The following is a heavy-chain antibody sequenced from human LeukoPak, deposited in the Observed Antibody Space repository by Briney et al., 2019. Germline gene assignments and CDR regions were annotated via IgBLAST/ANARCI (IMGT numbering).Heavy chain of an antibody. CDR3: ARVDVGSSSWEALDY. D-gene: IGHD6-13*01. J-gene: IGHJ4*02. V-gene: IGHV4-34*01. CDR2: INHSGST. CDR1: GGSFSGYY. Sequence: PSETLSLTCAVYGGSFSGYYWSWIHQPPGKGLQWIGEINHSGSTNYNPSLKSRVTISVDTSKNQFSLKLSSVTAADTAVYYCARVDVGSSSWEALDYWGQGTLVTVSS.